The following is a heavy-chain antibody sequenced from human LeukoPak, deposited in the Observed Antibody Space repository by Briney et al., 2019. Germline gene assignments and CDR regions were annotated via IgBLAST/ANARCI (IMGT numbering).Heavy chain of an antibody. CDR1: GFTFSNYS. CDR2: ISSSSSYI. CDR3: ARDLGDSVVVPAPADTYWYFDL. V-gene: IGHV3-21*01. J-gene: IGHJ2*01. Sequence: GGSLRLSCAASGFTFSNYSMHWVRQAPGKGLEWVSYISSSSSYIYYADSVTGRFTISRDNAKNSLYLQMSSLRAEDTAVYYCARDLGDSVVVPAPADTYWYFDLWGRGTLVTVSS. D-gene: IGHD2-2*01.